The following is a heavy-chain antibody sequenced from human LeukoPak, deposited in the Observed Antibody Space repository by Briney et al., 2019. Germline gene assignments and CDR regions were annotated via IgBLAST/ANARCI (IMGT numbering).Heavy chain of an antibody. Sequence: SETLSLTCAVYGGSFSGYYWSWIRQPPGKGLEWIGEINHSGSTNYNPSLKSRVTISVGTSKNQFSLKLSSVTAADTAVYYCARGRRDGYRSYWSQGTLVTVSS. CDR2: INHSGST. J-gene: IGHJ4*02. V-gene: IGHV4-34*01. CDR3: ARGRRDGYRSY. CDR1: GGSFSGYY. D-gene: IGHD5-24*01.